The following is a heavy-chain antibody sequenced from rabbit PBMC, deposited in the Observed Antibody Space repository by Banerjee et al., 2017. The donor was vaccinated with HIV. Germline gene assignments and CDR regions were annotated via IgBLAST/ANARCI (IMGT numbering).Heavy chain of an antibody. CDR2: IYTISGNT. J-gene: IGHJ4*01. V-gene: IGHV1S45*01. Sequence: QEQLVESGGDLVKPEGSLTLTCTASGFTISSNYWMCWVRQAPGKGLEWIGCIYTISGNTYYASWVKGRFTISKTSSTTVTLQMTSLTAADTATYFCARDSAGREDFNLWGPGTLVTVS. CDR1: GFTISSNYW. D-gene: IGHD4-2*01. CDR3: ARDSAGREDFNL.